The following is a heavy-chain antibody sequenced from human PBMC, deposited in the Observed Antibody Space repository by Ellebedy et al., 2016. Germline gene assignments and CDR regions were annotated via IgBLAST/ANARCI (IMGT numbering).Heavy chain of an antibody. V-gene: IGHV4-61*02. D-gene: IGHD3-3*01. J-gene: IGHJ4*02. Sequence: SETLSLXCTASGDSIKNGAYYWSWIRQPAGKGLEWIGRIYTNGNSVYNPSLKSRVTMSVDTSRNHFSLELNSVTAADSAVYYCATLTIPGGSDFWGQGTLVTVSS. CDR2: IYTNGNS. CDR3: ATLTIPGGSDF. CDR1: GDSIKNGAYY.